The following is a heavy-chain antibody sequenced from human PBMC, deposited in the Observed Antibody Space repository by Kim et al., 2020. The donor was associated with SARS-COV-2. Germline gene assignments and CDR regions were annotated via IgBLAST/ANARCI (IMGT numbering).Heavy chain of an antibody. D-gene: IGHD6-13*01. Sequence: NYNPSLNIRVTISVDTSKNQFSLKLSSVAAAGTAVYYCAIRGSSSLFLGYWGQGTLVTVSS. J-gene: IGHJ4*02. CDR3: AIRGSSSLFLGY. V-gene: IGHV4-4*09.